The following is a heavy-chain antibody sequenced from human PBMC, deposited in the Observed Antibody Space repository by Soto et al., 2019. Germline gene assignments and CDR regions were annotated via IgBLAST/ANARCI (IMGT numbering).Heavy chain of an antibody. CDR3: ARVPAAAGYYGMDL. J-gene: IGHJ6*02. Sequence: GESLKISCKGSGYSFTSYWISWVRQMPGKGLEWMGRIDPSDSYTNYSPSFQGHVTISXXXXXXTXYXQXXXLKASDTAMYYCARVPAAAGYYGMDLWGQGTTVTVS. V-gene: IGHV5-10-1*01. D-gene: IGHD6-13*01. CDR1: GYSFTSYW. CDR2: IDPSDSYT.